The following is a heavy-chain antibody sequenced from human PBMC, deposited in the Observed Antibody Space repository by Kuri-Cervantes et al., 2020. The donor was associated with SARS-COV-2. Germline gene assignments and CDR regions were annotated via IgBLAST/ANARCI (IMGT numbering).Heavy chain of an antibody. D-gene: IGHD2-21*01. Sequence: ASVKVSCKVSGYTLTELSMHWVRQAPGKGLEWMGGFDPEDGETIYAQKFQGRVTMTEDTSTDTAYMELSSLRSEDTAVYYCARGGGGDCYIPGVLECYYMDVWGKGTTVTVSS. CDR2: FDPEDGET. V-gene: IGHV1-24*01. CDR3: ARGGGGDCYIPGVLECYYMDV. J-gene: IGHJ6*03. CDR1: GYTLTELS.